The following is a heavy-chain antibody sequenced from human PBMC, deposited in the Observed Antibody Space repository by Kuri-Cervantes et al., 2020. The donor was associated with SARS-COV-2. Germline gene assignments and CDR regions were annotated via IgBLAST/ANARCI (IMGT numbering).Heavy chain of an antibody. CDR2: ISYRGYT. Sequence: SETLSLTCSVSGGSINSGQYYWSWVRQPPGKGLEWIGYISYRGYTHYNPSLKSRASISLDASKNQFSLQLASVTAADTAVFFCAREVVVVPAASYFDNWGQGTLVTSPQ. V-gene: IGHV4-30-4*01. J-gene: IGHJ4*02. D-gene: IGHD2-21*01. CDR1: GGSINSGQYY. CDR3: AREVVVVPAASYFDN.